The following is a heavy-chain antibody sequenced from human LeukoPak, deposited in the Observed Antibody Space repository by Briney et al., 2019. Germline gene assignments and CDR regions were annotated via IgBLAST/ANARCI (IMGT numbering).Heavy chain of an antibody. D-gene: IGHD3-16*02. CDR3: AINGGDYVRGSYRLSFDY. CDR1: GGSISSYY. Sequence: SETLSLTCTVSGGSISSYYWSWIRQPPGKGLEWIGYIYYSGSTNYNPSLKSRVTISVDTSKNQFSLKLSSVTAADTAVYYCAINGGDYVRGSYRLSFDYWGQGTLVTVSS. CDR2: IYYSGST. V-gene: IGHV4-59*08. J-gene: IGHJ4*02.